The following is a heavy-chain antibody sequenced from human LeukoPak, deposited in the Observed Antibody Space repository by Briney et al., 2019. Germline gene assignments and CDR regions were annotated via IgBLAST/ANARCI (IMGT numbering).Heavy chain of an antibody. CDR1: GFTFSTYT. Sequence: GGSLRLSCAASGFTFSTYTMYWVRHPPGKGLEWVSAISGSGGSTYYADSVKGRFTISRDNSKNTLYLQMNSLRAEDTAVYYCAKGRTYYDFWSGYSGRYYFDYWGQGTLVTVSS. J-gene: IGHJ4*02. CDR3: AKGRTYYDFWSGYSGRYYFDY. V-gene: IGHV3-23*01. CDR2: ISGSGGST. D-gene: IGHD3-3*01.